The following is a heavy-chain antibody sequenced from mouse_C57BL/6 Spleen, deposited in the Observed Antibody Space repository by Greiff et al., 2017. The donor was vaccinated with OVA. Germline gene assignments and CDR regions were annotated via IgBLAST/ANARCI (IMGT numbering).Heavy chain of an antibody. CDR3: ASGGSGYYVWFAY. CDR1: GFNIKDYY. V-gene: IGHV14-2*01. Sequence: VHVKQSGAELVKPGASVKLSCTASGFNIKDYYMHWVKQRTEQGLEWIGRIDPEDGETKYAPKFQGKATITADTSSNTAYLQLSSLTSEDTAVYYCASGGSGYYVWFAYWGQGTLVTVSA. J-gene: IGHJ3*01. D-gene: IGHD2-3*01. CDR2: IDPEDGET.